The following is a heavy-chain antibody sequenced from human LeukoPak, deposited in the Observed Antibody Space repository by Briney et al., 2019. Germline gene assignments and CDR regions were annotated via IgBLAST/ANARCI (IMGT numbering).Heavy chain of an antibody. Sequence: GGSLRLSCVASGVTFINDVMSWVREAPGEGREWVSTIIGVVGDTFYPNSVKGGGTISTDDSQSTRCLQMYSVRLEKAGADDCAKGKEAGLLDWLDPWRRETLLPLSS. CDR2: IIGVVGDT. V-gene: IGHV3-23*01. J-gene: IGHJ5*02. D-gene: IGHD6-13*01. CDR1: GVTFINDV. CDR3: AKGKEAGLLDWLDP.